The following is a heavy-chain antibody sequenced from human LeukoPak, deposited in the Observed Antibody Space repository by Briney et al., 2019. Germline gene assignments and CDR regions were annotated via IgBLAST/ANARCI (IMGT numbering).Heavy chain of an antibody. J-gene: IGHJ4*02. CDR3: ADQLLYGRVY. V-gene: IGHV4-34*01. Sequence: SETLSLTCAVYGGSFSGYYWSWIRQPPGKGLEWIGEINHSGSTNYIPSLKSRVTISVDTSKNQFSLKLSSVTAADTAVYYCADQLLYGRVYWGQGTLVTVSS. CDR1: GGSFSGYY. CDR2: INHSGST. D-gene: IGHD2-2*02.